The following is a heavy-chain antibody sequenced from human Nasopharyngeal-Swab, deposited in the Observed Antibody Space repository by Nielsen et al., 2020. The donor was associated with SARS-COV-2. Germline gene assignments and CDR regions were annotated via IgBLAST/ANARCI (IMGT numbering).Heavy chain of an antibody. CDR1: GFTFSSYW. J-gene: IGHJ4*02. Sequence: GEFLKISCAASGFTFSSYWMQWVRQPPGKGLEWVARINSDGSTKDHADSLQGRFTISRDNAKNEVYLQLNGLRDEDTAVYYCGRAGSYRIDYWGQGTLVTVSS. D-gene: IGHD1-14*01. CDR2: INSDGSTK. V-gene: IGHV3-74*01. CDR3: GRAGSYRIDY.